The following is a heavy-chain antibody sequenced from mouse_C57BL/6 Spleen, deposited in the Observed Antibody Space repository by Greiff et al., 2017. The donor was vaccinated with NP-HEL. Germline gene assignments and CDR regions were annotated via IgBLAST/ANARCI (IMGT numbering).Heavy chain of an antibody. J-gene: IGHJ1*03. D-gene: IGHD1-1*01. CDR2: INPDSSTI. Sequence: EASGIDFSRYWMSWVRRAPGKGLEWIGEINPDSSTINYAPSLKDKFIISRDNAKNTLYLQMSKVRSEDTALYYCARPNYYGSTWYFDVWGTGTTVTVSS. CDR3: ARPNYYGSTWYFDV. CDR1: GIDFSRYW. V-gene: IGHV4-1*01.